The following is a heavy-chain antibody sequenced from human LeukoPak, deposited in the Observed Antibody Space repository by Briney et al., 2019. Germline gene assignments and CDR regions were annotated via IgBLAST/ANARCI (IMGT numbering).Heavy chain of an antibody. CDR2: ISSSSSYI. J-gene: IGHJ4*02. V-gene: IGHV3-21*01. D-gene: IGHD6-19*01. CDR3: AREVEQWLYYFDY. CDR1: GFTFSSYS. Sequence: PGGSLRLSCAASGFTFSSYSMNWVRQAPGKGLEWVSSISSSSSYIYYADSVKGRFTISRDNAKNSLYLQMNSLRAEDTAVYYCAREVEQWLYYFDYWGQGTLVTVSS.